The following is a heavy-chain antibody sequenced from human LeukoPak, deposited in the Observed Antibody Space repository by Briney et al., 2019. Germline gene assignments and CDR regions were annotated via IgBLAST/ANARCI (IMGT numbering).Heavy chain of an antibody. Sequence: PGGSLRLSCAASGFSFEDYGMSWVRQVPGKGLEWVSGISWNGDNTGYADSVKGRFTISRDNAKNSLYLQMNSLRAEDTALYYCARDSPENDYWGQGTLVTVSS. J-gene: IGHJ4*02. V-gene: IGHV3-20*04. CDR2: ISWNGDNT. CDR3: ARDSPENDY. CDR1: GFSFEDYG.